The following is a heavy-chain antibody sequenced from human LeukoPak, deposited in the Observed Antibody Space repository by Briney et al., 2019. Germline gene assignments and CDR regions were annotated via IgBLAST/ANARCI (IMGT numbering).Heavy chain of an antibody. CDR2: INHSGST. Sequence: SETLSLTCAVYGGSFSGYYWSWIRQPPGKGLEWMGEINHSGSTNYNPSLKSRVTISVDTSKNQFSLKLSSVTAADTAVYYCARGRGYCSGGSCYLTNWGQGTMVTVSS. V-gene: IGHV4-34*01. D-gene: IGHD2-15*01. CDR3: ARGRGYCSGGSCYLTN. CDR1: GGSFSGYY. J-gene: IGHJ3*01.